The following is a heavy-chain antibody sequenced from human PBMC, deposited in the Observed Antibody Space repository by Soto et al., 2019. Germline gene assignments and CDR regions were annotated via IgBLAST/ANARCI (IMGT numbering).Heavy chain of an antibody. D-gene: IGHD3-10*01. V-gene: IGHV5-51*01. CDR3: ARASGSGRDYSPADS. Sequence: EVQLVQSGAEVKKPGESLKVSCKGSGYSFTSYWIGWVRQMPGKGLDWMGIIYPGDSDTRYSPSFQGQVTISADKSISTAYLQWNSLKASDTAMYHCARASGSGRDYSPADSWGQGTLVTVSS. CDR1: GYSFTSYW. J-gene: IGHJ4*02. CDR2: IYPGDSDT.